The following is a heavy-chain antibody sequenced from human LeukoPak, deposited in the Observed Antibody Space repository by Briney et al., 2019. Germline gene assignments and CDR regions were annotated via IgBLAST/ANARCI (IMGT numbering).Heavy chain of an antibody. Sequence: ASVKVSCKASGYTFTSYAMNWVRQAPGQGLEWMGWINTNTGNPTYAQGFTGRFVFSLDTSVSAAYLQISSLKAEDTAVYYCARDPGPLLNYYGMDVWGQGTTVTVSS. CDR3: ARDPGPLLNYYGMDV. J-gene: IGHJ6*02. D-gene: IGHD3-9*01. CDR1: GYTFTSYA. CDR2: INTNTGNP. V-gene: IGHV7-4-1*02.